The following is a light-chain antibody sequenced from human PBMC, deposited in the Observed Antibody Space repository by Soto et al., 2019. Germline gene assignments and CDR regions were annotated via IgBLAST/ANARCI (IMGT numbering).Light chain of an antibody. CDR3: LQDYNYPLT. CDR2: AAS. V-gene: IGKV1-6*01. Sequence: IQMTQSPSSLSASVGDRVTITCRASQRISNYLNWYQQKPGKAPKLLIYAASSLQSGVPSRFSGSGSGTESTLTISSLQPEDFATYYCLQDYNYPLTFGGGTKVDIK. J-gene: IGKJ4*01. CDR1: QRISNY.